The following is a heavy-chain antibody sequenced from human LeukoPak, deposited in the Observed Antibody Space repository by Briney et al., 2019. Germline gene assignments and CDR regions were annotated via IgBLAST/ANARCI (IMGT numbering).Heavy chain of an antibody. V-gene: IGHV4-39*01. J-gene: IGHJ4*02. CDR1: GGSISSSSYS. Sequence: PSETLSLTCTVSGGSISSSSYSWGWIRQPPGKGLEWIGTIYYSGSTYYNPSLKSRVTISVDTSQNLFSLKLSSVTAADTAVYYCAKRYYYDNSGYFDSWGQGTLVTVSS. CDR3: AKRYYYDNSGYFDS. CDR2: IYYSGST. D-gene: IGHD3-22*01.